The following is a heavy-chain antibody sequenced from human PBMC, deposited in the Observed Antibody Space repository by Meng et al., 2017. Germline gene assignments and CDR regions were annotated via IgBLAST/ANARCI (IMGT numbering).Heavy chain of an antibody. D-gene: IGHD1-14*01. CDR3: ARTEDNWFDP. CDR2: INHSGST. Sequence: QVQLQQWGAGLLKPSETLSLTCAVYGGSFSGYYWCWIRQPPGKGLERIGEINHSGSTNYYPSLKSRVTISVDTSKNQFSLKLSSVTAADTAVYYCARTEDNWFDPWGQGTLVTVSS. J-gene: IGHJ5*02. CDR1: GGSFSGYY. V-gene: IGHV4-34*01.